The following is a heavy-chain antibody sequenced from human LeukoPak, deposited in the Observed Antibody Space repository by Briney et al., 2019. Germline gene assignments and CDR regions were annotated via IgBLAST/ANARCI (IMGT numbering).Heavy chain of an antibody. CDR2: ISSGTGSYI. D-gene: IGHD6-6*01. Sequence: GGSLRLSCAASGFSFSSYSMNWVRQAPGKGLEWVSTISSGTGSYIYYADSVRGRFTISRDNAKNSLYLQMNSLRAEDTAVYYCARCSGVFGSSGYWGQGTLVTVSS. CDR3: ARCSGVFGSSGY. V-gene: IGHV3-21*01. J-gene: IGHJ4*02. CDR1: GFSFSSYS.